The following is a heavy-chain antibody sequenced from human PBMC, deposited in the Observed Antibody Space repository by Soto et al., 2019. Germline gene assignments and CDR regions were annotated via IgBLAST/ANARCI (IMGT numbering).Heavy chain of an antibody. CDR1: GYTFTGYY. CDR2: INPNSGGT. D-gene: IGHD4-17*01. Sequence: ASVKVSCKASGYTFTGYYMHWVRQAPGQGLEWMGWINPNSGGTNYAQKFQGRVTMTRDTSISTAYMELSRLRSDDTAVYYCARGYWPSGDYGHDAFDIWGQGTMVTVSS. CDR3: ARGYWPSGDYGHDAFDI. V-gene: IGHV1-2*02. J-gene: IGHJ3*02.